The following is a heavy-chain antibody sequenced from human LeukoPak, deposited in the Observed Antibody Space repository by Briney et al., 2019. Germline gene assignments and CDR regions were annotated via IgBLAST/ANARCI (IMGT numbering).Heavy chain of an antibody. CDR3: ARDLEISEIGGPFDY. V-gene: IGHV1-69*04. CDR2: IIPIRGIA. Sequence: VASVKVSCKASGYTFTGYYMHWVRQAPGQGLEWMGRIIPIRGIANYGQKFQGRVTITADKSTSTAYMELSSLRSEDTAVYYCARDLEISEIGGPFDYWGQGTLVTVSS. D-gene: IGHD1-14*01. J-gene: IGHJ4*02. CDR1: GYTFTGYY.